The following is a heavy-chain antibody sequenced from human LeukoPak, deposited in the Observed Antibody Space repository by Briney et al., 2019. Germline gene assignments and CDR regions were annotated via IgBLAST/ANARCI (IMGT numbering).Heavy chain of an antibody. CDR3: ARDPTSSSPRYFQH. CDR2: INWNGGST. Sequence: GGSLRLSCAASGFTFDDYGMSWVRQAPGKELEWVSGINWNGGSTGYADSVKGRFTISRDNAKNSLYLQMNSLRAEDTALYYRARDPTSSSPRYFQHWGQGTLVTVSS. CDR1: GFTFDDYG. J-gene: IGHJ1*01. D-gene: IGHD6-6*01. V-gene: IGHV3-20*04.